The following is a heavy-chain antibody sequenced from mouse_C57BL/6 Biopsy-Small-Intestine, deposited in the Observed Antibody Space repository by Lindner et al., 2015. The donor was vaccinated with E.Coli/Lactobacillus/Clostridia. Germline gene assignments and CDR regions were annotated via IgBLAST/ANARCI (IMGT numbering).Heavy chain of an antibody. J-gene: IGHJ1*03. CDR1: GFTFSDYG. V-gene: IGHV5-17*01. CDR3: ARHEGGSSYFSYWYFDV. D-gene: IGHD1-1*01. CDR2: ISSGSSTI. Sequence: VQLQESGEALVKPGGSLKLSCAASGFTFSDYGMHWVRQAPEKGLEWVAYISSGSSTIYYADTVKGRFTISRDNAKNTLFLQMTSLRSEDTAMYYCARHEGGSSYFSYWYFDVWGTGTTVTVSS.